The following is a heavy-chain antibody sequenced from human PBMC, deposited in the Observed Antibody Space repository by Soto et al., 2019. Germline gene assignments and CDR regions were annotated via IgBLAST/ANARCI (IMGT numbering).Heavy chain of an antibody. D-gene: IGHD2-2*01. J-gene: IGHJ4*02. CDR2: ISYDGSNK. CDR1: GFTFSSYG. Sequence: PGGSLRLSCAASGFTFSSYGMHWARQAPGKGLEWVAVISYDGSNKYYADSVKGRFTISRDNSKNTLYLQMNSLRAEDTAVYYCAMGLVVVPAAPLDYWGQGTLVTVSS. V-gene: IGHV3-30*03. CDR3: AMGLVVVPAAPLDY.